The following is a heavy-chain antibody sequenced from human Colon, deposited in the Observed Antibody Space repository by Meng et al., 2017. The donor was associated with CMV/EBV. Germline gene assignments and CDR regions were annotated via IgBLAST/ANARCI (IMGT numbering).Heavy chain of an antibody. J-gene: IGHJ4*02. CDR3: ARLGQFDY. Sequence: EVQLVESGGGLVKPGGSLRLSCAASGFTFSNAAMTWVRQASGKGLEWIGRIKSDGKTTNYAGSVRGRFTISRDSAKNTLYLEMNSLRVEDTAVYYCARLGQFDYWGQGTLVTVSS. D-gene: IGHD1-26*01. CDR1: GFTFSNAA. CDR2: IKSDGKTT. V-gene: IGHV3-74*02.